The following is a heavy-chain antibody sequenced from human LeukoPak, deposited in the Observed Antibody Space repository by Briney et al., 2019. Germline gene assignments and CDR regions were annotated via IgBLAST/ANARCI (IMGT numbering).Heavy chain of an antibody. CDR3: ARGYCSSTSCYTNWFDP. CDR2: IYYSGST. V-gene: IGHV4-31*03. J-gene: IGHJ5*02. D-gene: IGHD2-2*02. Sequence: SETLSLTCTVSGGSISSGGYYWSWIRQHPGKGLEWIGYIYYSGSTYYNPSLKSRVTISVDTFKNQFSLKLSSVTAADTAVYYCARGYCSSTSCYTNWFDPWGQGTLVTVSS. CDR1: GGSISSGGYY.